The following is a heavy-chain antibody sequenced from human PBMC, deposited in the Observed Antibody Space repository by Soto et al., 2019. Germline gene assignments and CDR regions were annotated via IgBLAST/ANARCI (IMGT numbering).Heavy chain of an antibody. CDR2: IYYSGST. J-gene: IGHJ5*02. Sequence: SETLSLTCTVSGGSISSYYWSWIRQPPGKGLEWIGYIYYSGSTNYNPSLKSRVTISVDTSKNQFSLKLSSVTAADTAVYYCARVIGYCSGGSCYPGDVYNWSDPWGQGTLVTVSS. D-gene: IGHD2-15*01. CDR3: ARVIGYCSGGSCYPGDVYNWSDP. CDR1: GGSISSYY. V-gene: IGHV4-59*01.